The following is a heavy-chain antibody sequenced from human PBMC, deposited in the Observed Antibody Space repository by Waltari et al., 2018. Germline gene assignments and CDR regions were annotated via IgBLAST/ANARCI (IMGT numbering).Heavy chain of an antibody. Sequence: QVQLQESGPGLVKPSETLSLTCTVSGGSISSYYWSWIRQPPGRGREWIGYIYDNGSTDYNPALKSRVTMSVDTSKNQFSLRLSSVTAADTAVYYCAREYYGSGSYLGYFDHWGQGTLVTVSS. CDR3: AREYYGSGSYLGYFDH. CDR1: GGSISSYY. V-gene: IGHV4-59*01. D-gene: IGHD3-10*01. CDR2: IYDNGST. J-gene: IGHJ4*02.